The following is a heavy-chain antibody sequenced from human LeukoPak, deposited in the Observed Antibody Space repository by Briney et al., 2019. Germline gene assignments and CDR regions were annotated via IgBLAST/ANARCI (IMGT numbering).Heavy chain of an antibody. CDR3: AREFHSSNWWDY. CDR1: GSTFINYA. V-gene: IGHV3-30*04. CDR2: ISYDGSNK. Sequence: GRSLRLSCAASGSTFINYAMHWVRQAPGKGLEWVAVISYDGSNKYYADSVKGRFTISRDNSKNTLDLQMNIVRAEDTAVYYCAREFHSSNWWDYWGQGTLVTVSS. J-gene: IGHJ4*02. D-gene: IGHD6-13*01.